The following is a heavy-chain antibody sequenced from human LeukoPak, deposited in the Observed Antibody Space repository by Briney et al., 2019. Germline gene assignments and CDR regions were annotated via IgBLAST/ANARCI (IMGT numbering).Heavy chain of an antibody. J-gene: IGHJ5*02. V-gene: IGHV4-31*03. D-gene: IGHD6-13*01. CDR2: IYYSGST. Sequence: SETLSLTCTLPGGSLSRGGYYWSWIRQQPGRGLEWLGYIYYSGSTYYNPSLKSRVTISVDTSKNQFSLKLSSVTAADTAVYYCARGIGRIAAAGQNWFDPWGQGTLVTVSS. CDR1: GGSLSRGGYY. CDR3: ARGIGRIAAAGQNWFDP.